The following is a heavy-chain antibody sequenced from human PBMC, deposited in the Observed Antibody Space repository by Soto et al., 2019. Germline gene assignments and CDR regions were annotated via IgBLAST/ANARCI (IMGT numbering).Heavy chain of an antibody. CDR3: AHRRSGESNLYY. Sequence: QITLKESGPTLVKPTQTLTLTCTFSGFSLSTSGVGVGWIRQPPGKALEWLALVYWDDDKRYSPSLKSRLTITKDTSNNHVVLTMANMDPVDTATYYCAHRRSGESNLYYWGQGTLVTVSS. CDR2: VYWDDDK. V-gene: IGHV2-5*02. D-gene: IGHD1-26*01. J-gene: IGHJ4*02. CDR1: GFSLSTSGVG.